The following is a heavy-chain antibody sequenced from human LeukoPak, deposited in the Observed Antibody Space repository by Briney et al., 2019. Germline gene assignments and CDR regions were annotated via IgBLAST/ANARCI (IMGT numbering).Heavy chain of an antibody. CDR1: GGTFSSYA. Sequence: ASVKVSCKASGGTFSSYAISWVRQAPGQGLEWMGWINPNSGGTNYAQKFQGRVTMTRDASISTAYMELSRLRSDDTAVYYCARDLDFWSGYYLDYWGQGTLVTVSS. CDR2: INPNSGGT. J-gene: IGHJ4*02. D-gene: IGHD3-3*01. CDR3: ARDLDFWSGYYLDY. V-gene: IGHV1-2*02.